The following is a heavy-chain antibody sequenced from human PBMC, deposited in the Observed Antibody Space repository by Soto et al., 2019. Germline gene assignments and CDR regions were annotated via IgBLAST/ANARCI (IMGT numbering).Heavy chain of an antibody. Sequence: ASLKVSCKASGYTFTGYYMHWVRQAPGQGLEWMGWINPNSGGTNYAQKFQGRVTMTRDTSISTAYMELSRLRSDDTAVYYCARDQGCSSTSCYRRVYYYGMDVWGQGTTVTVSS. CDR1: GYTFTGYY. CDR2: INPNSGGT. J-gene: IGHJ6*02. CDR3: ARDQGCSSTSCYRRVYYYGMDV. D-gene: IGHD2-2*01. V-gene: IGHV1-2*02.